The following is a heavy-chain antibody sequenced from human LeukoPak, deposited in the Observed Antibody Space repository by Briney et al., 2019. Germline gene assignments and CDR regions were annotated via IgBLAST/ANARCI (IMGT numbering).Heavy chain of an antibody. D-gene: IGHD3-16*01. J-gene: IGHJ4*02. CDR2: ISDTGDST. Sequence: GGSLRLSCAASGFTFSSYAMSWVRQAPGKGLEWVSSISDTGDSTYYAESVKGRFSISRDNSKNTVDLQMNGLRADDTAVYYCAKDRWGSSRSQPSDYWGQGSLVTVSS. V-gene: IGHV3-23*01. CDR3: AKDRWGSSRSQPSDY. CDR1: GFTFSSYA.